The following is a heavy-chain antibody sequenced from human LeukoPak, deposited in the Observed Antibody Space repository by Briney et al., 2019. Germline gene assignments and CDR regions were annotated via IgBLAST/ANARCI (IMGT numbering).Heavy chain of an antibody. CDR2: IFYSGSA. D-gene: IGHD2/OR15-2a*01. CDR1: GGSISSGDYY. J-gene: IGHJ5*02. CDR3: ARHDCDSSRCSVNWFDP. V-gene: IGHV4-31*03. Sequence: SETLSLTCTVSGGSISSGDYYWNWIRQHPEKSLEWIGYIFYSGSAYYNPSLKSRVTISVDTSKNQFSLKLSSVTAADTAVYYCARHDCDSSRCSVNWFDPWGQGTLVTVSS.